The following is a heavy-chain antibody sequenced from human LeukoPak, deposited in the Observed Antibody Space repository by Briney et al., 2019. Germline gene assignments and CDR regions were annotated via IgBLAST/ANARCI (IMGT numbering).Heavy chain of an antibody. CDR3: AKSYGYGYDY. CDR2: IWYDGSNK. D-gene: IGHD5-18*01. CDR1: GFTFSTYG. Sequence: GGSLRLSCVASGFTFSTYGMHWVRQAPGKGLEWVAFIWYDGSNKYYADSVKGRFTISRDNSKNTLSLQMNSLRPEDTAMYYCAKSYGYGYDYWGQGALVTVSS. V-gene: IGHV3-30*02. J-gene: IGHJ4*02.